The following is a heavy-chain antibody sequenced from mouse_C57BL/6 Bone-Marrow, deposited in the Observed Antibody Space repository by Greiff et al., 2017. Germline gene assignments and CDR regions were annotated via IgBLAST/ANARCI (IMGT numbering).Heavy chain of an antibody. J-gene: IGHJ2*01. D-gene: IGHD1-1*01. Sequence: QVQLQQPGAELVRPGTSVKLSCKASGYTFTSYWMHWVKQRPGQGLEWIGVIDPSDSYTNYNQKFKGKATVTVDTSSSTAYMQLSSLTSEDSAVYYCARVGPTVVASDYWGQGTTLTVSS. V-gene: IGHV1-59*01. CDR1: GYTFTSYW. CDR3: ARVGPTVVASDY. CDR2: IDPSDSYT.